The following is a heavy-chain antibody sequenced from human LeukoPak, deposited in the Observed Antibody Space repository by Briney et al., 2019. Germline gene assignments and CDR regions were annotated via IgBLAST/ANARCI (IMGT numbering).Heavy chain of an antibody. CDR2: IIPIFGIA. CDR1: GGTFSSYA. CDR3: ARGLSYCGGDCCSAGNWFDP. Sequence: GASVKVSCKASGGTFSSYAISWVRQAPGQGLEWMGRIIPIFGIANYAQKFQGRVTITADKSTSTAYMELSSLRSEDTAVYYCARGLSYCGGDCCSAGNWFDPWGQGTLVTVSS. V-gene: IGHV1-69*04. D-gene: IGHD2-21*02. J-gene: IGHJ5*02.